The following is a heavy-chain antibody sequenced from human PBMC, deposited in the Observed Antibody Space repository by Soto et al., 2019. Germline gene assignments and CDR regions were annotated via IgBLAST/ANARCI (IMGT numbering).Heavy chain of an antibody. Sequence: QVQLQESGPGLVKPSETLSLTCTVSGGSISSYYWSWIRQPPGKGLEWIGYIYYSGSTNYNPSLKRRVTISVDTSKNQFSLKLSSVTAADTAVYYCARGGGYIQYYFDYWGQGTLVTVSS. J-gene: IGHJ4*02. CDR1: GGSISSYY. CDR3: ARGGGYIQYYFDY. V-gene: IGHV4-59*01. CDR2: IYYSGST. D-gene: IGHD5-12*01.